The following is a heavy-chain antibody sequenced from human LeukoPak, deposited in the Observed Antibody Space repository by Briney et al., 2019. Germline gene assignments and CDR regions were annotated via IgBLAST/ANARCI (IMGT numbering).Heavy chain of an antibody. CDR2: IDTNTGNP. V-gene: IGHV7-4-1*02. CDR1: GYTFTNYT. CDR3: ARDFELHR. Sequence: VASVKVSCKASGYTFTNYTINWVRLAPGQGLEWMGWIDTNTGNPTYAQGFAGRFVFSLDTSVTTTYLQISSLKAEDTAVYYCARDFELHRWGQGTLVTVSS. J-gene: IGHJ4*02. D-gene: IGHD1-7*01.